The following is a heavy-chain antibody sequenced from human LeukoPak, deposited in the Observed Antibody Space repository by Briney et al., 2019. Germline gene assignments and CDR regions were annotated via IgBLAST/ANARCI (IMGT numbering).Heavy chain of an antibody. J-gene: IGHJ4*02. CDR2: IYYSGST. CDR3: ARHVDYVFNFDY. Sequence: SETLSLTCTVSGGSISSSSYYWAWIRQPPGKGLEWIGSIYYSGSTYYDPSLKSRVTISVDTSKNQFSLKLGSVTAADTAVYYCARHVDYVFNFDYWGQGTLVTVSS. V-gene: IGHV4-39*01. CDR1: GGSISSSSYY. D-gene: IGHD4-17*01.